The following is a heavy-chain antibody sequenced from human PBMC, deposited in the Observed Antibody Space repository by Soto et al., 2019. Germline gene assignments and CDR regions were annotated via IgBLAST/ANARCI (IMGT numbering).Heavy chain of an antibody. D-gene: IGHD1-1*01. CDR1: GFTFSMYW. CDR2: INDDGIST. CDR3: TRGPRSTSTGTGAF. Sequence: GGALRLSCAASGFTFSMYWMHWVRQVPGKGPEWVSRINDDGISTNYADSVKGRFTISRDNAKNTLYLQMNALRVEDTAVYYCTRGPRSTSTGTGAFWGQGTLVTVSS. V-gene: IGHV3-74*01. J-gene: IGHJ4*02.